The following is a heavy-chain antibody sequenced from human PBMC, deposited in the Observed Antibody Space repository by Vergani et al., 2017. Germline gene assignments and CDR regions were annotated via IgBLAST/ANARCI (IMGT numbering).Heavy chain of an antibody. CDR1: GYTFTGYY. Sequence: QVQLVQSGAEVKKPGASVKVSCKASGYTFTGYYMHWVRQAPGQGLEWMGWINPNSGGTNYAQKVQGRVTMTRDTSISTAYMELSRLRSDDTAVYYCAREPRRLLWNTGWSEYFQHWGQGTLVTVSS. D-gene: IGHD3-10*01. CDR3: AREPRRLLWNTGWSEYFQH. CDR2: INPNSGGT. J-gene: IGHJ1*01. V-gene: IGHV1-2*02.